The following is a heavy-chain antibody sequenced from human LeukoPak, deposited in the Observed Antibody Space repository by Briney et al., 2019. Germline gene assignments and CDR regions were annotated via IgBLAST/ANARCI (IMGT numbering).Heavy chain of an antibody. CDR3: ARESNLQYYFDY. CDR1: GGTFSSYA. D-gene: IGHD4-11*01. Sequence: ASVKVSCKASGGTFSSYAISWVRQAPGQGLEWMVGIIPIFGTANYAQKFQGRVTITADESTSTAYMELSSLRSEDTAVYYCARESNLQYYFDYWGQGTLVTVSS. V-gene: IGHV1-69*13. J-gene: IGHJ4*02. CDR2: IIPIFGTA.